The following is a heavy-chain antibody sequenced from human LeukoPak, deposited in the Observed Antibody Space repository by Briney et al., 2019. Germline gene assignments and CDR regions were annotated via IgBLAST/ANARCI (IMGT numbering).Heavy chain of an antibody. CDR1: GGSISSSSYY. D-gene: IGHD1-1*01. Sequence: SETLSLTCTVSGGSISSSSYYWGWIRQPPGAGLEWIATIYYTGSTNYNPSLKSRVTISVDTSKNQFSLKLTSVTAADTAVYYCARPVPSRLGWFDPWGQGTLVTVSS. CDR3: ARPVPSRLGWFDP. J-gene: IGHJ5*02. V-gene: IGHV4-39*01. CDR2: IYYTGST.